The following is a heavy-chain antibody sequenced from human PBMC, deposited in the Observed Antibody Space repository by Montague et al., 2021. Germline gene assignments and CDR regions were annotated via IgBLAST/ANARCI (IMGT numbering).Heavy chain of an antibody. CDR2: IYYSGNS. V-gene: IGHV4-39*07. D-gene: IGHD6-13*01. J-gene: IGHJ5*02. CDR3: ARVFSSWYVGWFDP. Sequence: SETLSLTCTVSGASITSNIYYWGWTRQSPGKGLEWIGSIYYSGNSFYQPSPKSRITMAVDTSKNQFSLKLSSVTAADTAIYYCARVFSSWYVGWFDPWGQGTLVTVSS. CDR1: GASITSNIYY.